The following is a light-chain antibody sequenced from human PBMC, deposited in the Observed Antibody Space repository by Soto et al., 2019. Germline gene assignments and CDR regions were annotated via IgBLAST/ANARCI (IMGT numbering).Light chain of an antibody. J-gene: IGLJ1*01. CDR1: SSNIGGNS. CDR2: DDN. CDR3: GSWDSSLSAYV. Sequence: QSVLTQPPSVSAAPGQKVTISCSGSSSNIGGNSVSWYQQLPGTAPKLLIYDDNTRPSGIPDRFSGSKSGTSATLGITGFQTGDEADYYCGSWDSSLSAYVFGTGTKVTVL. V-gene: IGLV1-51*01.